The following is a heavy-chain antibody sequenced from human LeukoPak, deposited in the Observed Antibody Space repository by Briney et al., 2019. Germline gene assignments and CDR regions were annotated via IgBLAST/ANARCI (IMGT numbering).Heavy chain of an antibody. CDR2: IYETGRT. CDR1: GGSIGNFC. J-gene: IGHJ1*01. CDR3: ARAWGLGH. V-gene: IGHV4-59*12. Sequence: PSETLPLTCTVSGGSIGNFCWSWSWQSPPPGLYCIGFIYETGRTSHNPSLTSRVNISVDLSQNPFSLRLTSMYAADTAVYYCARAWGLGHGGRGILVIVTA. D-gene: IGHD3-16*01.